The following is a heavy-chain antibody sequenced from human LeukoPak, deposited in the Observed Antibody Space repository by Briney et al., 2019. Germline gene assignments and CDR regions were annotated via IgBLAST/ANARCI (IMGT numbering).Heavy chain of an antibody. CDR3: ARDPYCSGGSCYNYYYYYMDV. Sequence: SETLSLTCAVYGGSFSGYYWSWVRQPPGKGLEWIGEINHSGSTNYNPSLKSRVTISVDTSKNQFSLKLSSVTAADTAVYYCARDPYCSGGSCYNYYYYYMDVWGKGTTVTISS. J-gene: IGHJ6*03. D-gene: IGHD2-15*01. V-gene: IGHV4-34*01. CDR2: INHSGST. CDR1: GGSFSGYY.